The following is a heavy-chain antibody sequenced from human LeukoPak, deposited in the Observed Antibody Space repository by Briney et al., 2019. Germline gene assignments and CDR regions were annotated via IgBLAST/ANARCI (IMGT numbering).Heavy chain of an antibody. CDR1: GYTFTGYY. J-gene: IGHJ4*02. CDR2: ISAYNGNT. CDR3: ARDRLGGEGITIFGVVTQPHDY. Sequence: GASVKVSCKASGYTFTGYYMHWVRQAPGQGLEWMGWISAYNGNTNYAQKLQGRVTMTTDTSTSTAYMELRSLRSDDTAVYYCARDRLGGEGITIFGVVTQPHDYWGQGTLVTVSS. D-gene: IGHD3-3*01. V-gene: IGHV1-18*04.